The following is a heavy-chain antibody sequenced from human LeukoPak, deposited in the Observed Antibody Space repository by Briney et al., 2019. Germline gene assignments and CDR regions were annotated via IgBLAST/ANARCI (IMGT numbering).Heavy chain of an antibody. CDR1: GYSFTSYW. Sequence: GESLKISCKGSGYSFTSYWIGWVRQMPGKGLEWMGIIYPGDSDTRYSPSFQGQVTISADKSISTAYLQWSSLKASDTAMYYCARTDRCSGGSCYPFDPWGQGTLATVSS. J-gene: IGHJ5*02. D-gene: IGHD2-15*01. CDR2: IYPGDSDT. CDR3: ARTDRCSGGSCYPFDP. V-gene: IGHV5-51*01.